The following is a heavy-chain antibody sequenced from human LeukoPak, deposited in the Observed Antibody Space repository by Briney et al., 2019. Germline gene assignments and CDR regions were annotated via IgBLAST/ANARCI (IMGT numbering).Heavy chain of an antibody. Sequence: GASVKVSCKASGYTFTGYYMHWVRQAPGQGLEWMGTINPSGGSTSYAQKFQGRVTMTRDTSTSTVYMELSSLRSEDTAVYYCARGRGSPTYFDYWGQGTLVTVSS. J-gene: IGHJ4*02. CDR1: GYTFTGYY. V-gene: IGHV1-46*01. CDR3: ARGRGSPTYFDY. D-gene: IGHD1-26*01. CDR2: INPSGGST.